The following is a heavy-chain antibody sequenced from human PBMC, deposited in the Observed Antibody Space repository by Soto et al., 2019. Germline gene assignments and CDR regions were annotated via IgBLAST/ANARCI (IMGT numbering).Heavy chain of an antibody. D-gene: IGHD2-2*01. J-gene: IGHJ4*02. V-gene: IGHV3-30*18. Sequence: QVQLVESGGGVVQPGRSLRLSCAASGFTFSSYGIHWVRQAPGKGLEWVAGISYDGTKEYYADSVKGRFTISRDNSKNTLDLRMNSLRPEDTALYYCANLLVPAALIPYLYSWGQGTLVTAS. CDR1: GFTFSSYG. CDR3: ANLLVPAALIPYLYS. CDR2: ISYDGTKE.